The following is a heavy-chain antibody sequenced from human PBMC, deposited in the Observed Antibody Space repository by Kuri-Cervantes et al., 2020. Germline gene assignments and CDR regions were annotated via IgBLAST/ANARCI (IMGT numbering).Heavy chain of an antibody. CDR3: VRGSGYSSGWYPRTHDY. CDR2: ISSSGSTI. D-gene: IGHD6-19*01. V-gene: IGHV3-48*04. Sequence: GESLKISCAASGFTFSSYAMHWVRQAPGKGLEWVSYISSSGSTIYYADSVKGRFTISRDNAKNSLYLQVNSLRAEDMTVYYCVRGSGYSSGWYPRTHDYWGQGTLVTVSS. CDR1: GFTFSSYA. J-gene: IGHJ4*02.